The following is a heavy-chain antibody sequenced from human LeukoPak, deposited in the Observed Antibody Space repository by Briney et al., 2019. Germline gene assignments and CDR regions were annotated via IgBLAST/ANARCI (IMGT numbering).Heavy chain of an antibody. Sequence: SETLSLTRTVSGGSISSYYCRWIRQPAGNGLEWIGRIYTSGSTNYNPSLKSRVTMSVATSKTQFSLKLSSVTAADTAVYYCARLDGVAGTLDYWGQGTLVTVSS. CDR1: GGSISSYY. CDR3: ARLDGVAGTLDY. V-gene: IGHV4-4*07. CDR2: IYTSGST. D-gene: IGHD6-19*01. J-gene: IGHJ4*02.